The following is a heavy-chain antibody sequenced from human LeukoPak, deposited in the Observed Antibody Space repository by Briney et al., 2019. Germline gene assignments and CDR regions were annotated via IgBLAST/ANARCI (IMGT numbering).Heavy chain of an antibody. CDR1: GGSIRSDFHY. J-gene: IGHJ6*02. V-gene: IGHV4-39*01. D-gene: IGHD2-15*01. CDR3: TRRASGSGGTQAGMDV. CDR2: ILYTGGS. Sequence: SETLSLTCTVSGGSIRSDFHYWDWIRQPPGKGLEWIGSILYTGGSWVKPSLKSRASISVDTSRNQFSLSLHSVNAIDTALYYCTRRASGSGGTQAGMDVWGQGTTVTVSS.